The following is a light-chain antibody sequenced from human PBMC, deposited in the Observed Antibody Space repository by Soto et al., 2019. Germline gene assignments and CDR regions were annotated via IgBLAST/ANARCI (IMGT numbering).Light chain of an antibody. CDR1: QSVSSRY. V-gene: IGKV3-20*01. CDR3: QQYGSSPRT. CDR2: GTS. J-gene: IGKJ1*01. Sequence: EIMMTQSPVTLSVSTGERATLSCRASQSVSSRYLAWYQQKPGQAPRLLIYGTSNRATGIPDRFSGSGSGTDFSLTISSLEPGDLAVYYCQQYGSSPRTFGQGTKVDI.